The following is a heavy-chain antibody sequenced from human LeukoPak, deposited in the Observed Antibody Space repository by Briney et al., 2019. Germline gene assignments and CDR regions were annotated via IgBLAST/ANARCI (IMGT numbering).Heavy chain of an antibody. D-gene: IGHD3-9*01. CDR3: ARDGYFDWSDYFDY. J-gene: IGHJ4*02. Sequence: GGSLRLSCAASGFTFSSHSMNWVRQAPGKGLEWVSSISSSSSYIYYADSVKGRFTISRDNAKNSLYLQMNSLRAEDTAVYYCARDGYFDWSDYFDYWGQGTLVTVSS. CDR2: ISSSSSYI. V-gene: IGHV3-21*01. CDR1: GFTFSSHS.